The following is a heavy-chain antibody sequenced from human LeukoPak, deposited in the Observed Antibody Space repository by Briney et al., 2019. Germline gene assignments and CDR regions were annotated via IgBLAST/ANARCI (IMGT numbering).Heavy chain of an antibody. Sequence: ASVKVSCKASGYTFTSYGISWVRQAPGQGLEWMGWISAYNGNTNYAQKLQGRVTMTTDTSTSTAYMELRSLRSDDTAVYYCAREGAGDFWSGYYSGYGMDVWGQGTTVTASS. J-gene: IGHJ6*02. CDR2: ISAYNGNT. CDR3: AREGAGDFWSGYYSGYGMDV. CDR1: GYTFTSYG. D-gene: IGHD3-3*01. V-gene: IGHV1-18*01.